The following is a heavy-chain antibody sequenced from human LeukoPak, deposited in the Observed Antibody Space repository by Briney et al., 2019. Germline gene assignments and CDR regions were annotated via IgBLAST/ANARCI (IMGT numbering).Heavy chain of an antibody. CDR3: AKDERYSSSWYYFDY. CDR2: ISWDGGST. CDR1: GFTFDDYA. Sequence: GGSLRLSCAACGFTFDDYAMHWVRHAPGKGLEWVSLISWDGGSTYYADSVKGRFTIYRDNSKNSLYLQMNSLRAEDTALYYCAKDERYSSSWYYFDYWGQGTLVTVSS. D-gene: IGHD6-13*01. V-gene: IGHV3-43D*03. J-gene: IGHJ4*02.